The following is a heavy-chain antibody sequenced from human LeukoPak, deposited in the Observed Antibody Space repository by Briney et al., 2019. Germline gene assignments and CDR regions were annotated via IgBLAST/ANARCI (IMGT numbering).Heavy chain of an antibody. CDR1: GGSISSSSYY. V-gene: IGHV4-39*01. J-gene: IGHJ6*03. CDR2: IYYSGST. Sequence: SETLSLTCTVSGGSISSSSYYWGWIRQPPGKGLEWIGSIYYSGSTYYNPSLKSRVTISVDTSKNQFSLKLSSVTAADTAVYYCARQRHDYVWGSYRYGYYYYYMDVWGKGTTVTISS. D-gene: IGHD3-16*02. CDR3: ARQRHDYVWGSYRYGYYYYYMDV.